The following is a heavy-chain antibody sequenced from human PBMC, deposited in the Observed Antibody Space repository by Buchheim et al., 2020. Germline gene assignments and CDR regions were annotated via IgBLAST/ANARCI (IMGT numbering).Heavy chain of an antibody. D-gene: IGHD2-21*01. CDR2: IYYSGST. CDR3: ARVDDCGGDCDPSWFDP. J-gene: IGHJ5*02. V-gene: IGHV4-59*01. Sequence: QVQLQESGPGLVKPSETLSLTCTVSGGSISSYYWSWIRQPPGKGLEWIGYIYYSGSTNYNPSLKSRVTISVDTSKNQFSLKLSSVTAADTAVYYCARVDDCGGDCDPSWFDPWGQGTL. CDR1: GGSISSYY.